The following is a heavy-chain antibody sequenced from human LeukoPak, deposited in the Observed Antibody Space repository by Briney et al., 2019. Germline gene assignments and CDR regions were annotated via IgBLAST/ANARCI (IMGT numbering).Heavy chain of an antibody. CDR2: IYYSGST. Sequence: SETLSLTCTVSDDSISSSSYYWSWIRQPPGKGLEWIGHIYYSGSTNYNPSLKSRVIISVDTSKNQFSLKLSFVTAADTAMYYCARGSGEDRSGYYYSQGGWFDPWGQGTLVTVST. J-gene: IGHJ5*02. V-gene: IGHV4-61*01. CDR3: ARGSGEDRSGYYYSQGGWFDP. D-gene: IGHD3-22*01. CDR1: DDSISSSSYY.